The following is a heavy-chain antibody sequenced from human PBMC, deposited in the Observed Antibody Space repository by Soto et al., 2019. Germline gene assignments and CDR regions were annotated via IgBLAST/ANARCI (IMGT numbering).Heavy chain of an antibody. V-gene: IGHV4-39*01. CDR3: ATSQKGYNWNYFDH. J-gene: IGHJ4*02. CDR2: VFYTGFT. Sequence: SETLSLTCAVSGASISGSYYYWAWLRQSPGKGPEWIGSVFYTGFTSYTPSLESRVSVSVDTSKSQFSPKLSAVTAADTVVYYCATSQKGYNWNYFDHWGQGALVTVSS. D-gene: IGHD1-20*01. CDR1: GASISGSYYY.